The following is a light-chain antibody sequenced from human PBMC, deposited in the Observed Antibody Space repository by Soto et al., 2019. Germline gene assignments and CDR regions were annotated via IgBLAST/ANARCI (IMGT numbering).Light chain of an antibody. CDR1: SSDVGSYNL. Sequence: QSALTQPASVSRSPGQSITISCTGTSSDVGSYNLVSWYQQHPGKAPKLMIYEGSKRPSGVSNRFSGSKSGNTASLTISGLQAEDEADYYCCSYAGSSTYVLGTGTKVTVL. CDR2: EGS. J-gene: IGLJ1*01. V-gene: IGLV2-23*01. CDR3: CSYAGSSTYV.